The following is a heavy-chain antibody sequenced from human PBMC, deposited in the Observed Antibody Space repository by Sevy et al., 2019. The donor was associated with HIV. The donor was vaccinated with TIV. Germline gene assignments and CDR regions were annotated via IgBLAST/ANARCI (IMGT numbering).Heavy chain of an antibody. CDR1: GYTFTDYY. D-gene: IGHD1-1*01. CDR3: ARLTTMPTSDLYGMDV. V-gene: IGHV1-2*02. CDR2: INPNDGVT. J-gene: IGHJ6*02. Sequence: ASVKVSCKASGYTFTDYYIHWVRQAPGQGLEWMAWINPNDGVTNYAQRFQGGVTVTRDTSISTAYMELRRLRSDDTPIYYCARLTTMPTSDLYGMDVWGQGTTVAVSS.